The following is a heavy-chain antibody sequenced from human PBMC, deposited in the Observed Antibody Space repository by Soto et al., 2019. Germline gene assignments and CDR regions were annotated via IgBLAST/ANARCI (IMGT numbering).Heavy chain of an antibody. CDR2: INPNSGGT. Sequence: GASVKVSCKASGYTFTGYYMHWVRQAPGQGLEWMGWINPNSGGTNYAQKFQGWVTMTRDTSISTAYMELSRLRSDDTAVYYCARSLVSIGYGSGGSCPSNPRGQGTLVTVSS. J-gene: IGHJ5*02. CDR3: ARSLVSIGYGSGGSCPSNP. CDR1: GYTFTGYY. V-gene: IGHV1-2*04. D-gene: IGHD2-15*01.